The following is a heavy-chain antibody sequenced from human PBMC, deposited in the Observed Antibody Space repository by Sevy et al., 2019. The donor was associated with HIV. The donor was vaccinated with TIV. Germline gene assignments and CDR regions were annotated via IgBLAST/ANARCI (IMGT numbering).Heavy chain of an antibody. J-gene: IGHJ6*02. CDR3: TRVEGAADWGMDV. CDR1: GFTFGGYT. Sequence: GGSLRLSCTASGFTFGGYTMSWVRQAPGKGLEWVAFIRGKPYGGTTEYAESVKGRFTISRDNSKSIAYLQMNSLNTEDTAVYYCTRVEGAADWGMDVWGQGTTVTVSS. D-gene: IGHD1-26*01. CDR2: IRGKPYGGTT. V-gene: IGHV3-49*04.